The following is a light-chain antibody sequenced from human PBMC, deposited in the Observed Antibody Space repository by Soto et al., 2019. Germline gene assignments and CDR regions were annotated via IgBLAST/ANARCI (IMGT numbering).Light chain of an antibody. J-gene: IGKJ5*01. Sequence: EIVMTHSPATLSVSPGDTATLSFRASQSVAGNLALYQQKPGQPPRLLIYGVSTRATGIPARFRGSGSGTDFTLTISSLEPDDFAVYYCQQRSNWQITFGQGTRLEIK. CDR2: GVS. V-gene: IGKV3D-11*02. CDR3: QQRSNWQIT. CDR1: QSVAGN.